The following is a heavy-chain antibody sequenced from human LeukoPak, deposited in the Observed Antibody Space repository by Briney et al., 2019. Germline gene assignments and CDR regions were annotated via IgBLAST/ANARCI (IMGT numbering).Heavy chain of an antibody. CDR1: GYTFTSYG. D-gene: IGHD1-26*01. Sequence: ASVKVSCKASGYTFTSYGISWVRQDPGQGLEWMGWISAYNGNTNYAQKLQGRVTMTTDTSTSTAYMELRSLRSDDTAVYYCARVRKIVGTDAFDIWGQGTMVTVSS. J-gene: IGHJ3*02. V-gene: IGHV1-18*01. CDR3: ARVRKIVGTDAFDI. CDR2: ISAYNGNT.